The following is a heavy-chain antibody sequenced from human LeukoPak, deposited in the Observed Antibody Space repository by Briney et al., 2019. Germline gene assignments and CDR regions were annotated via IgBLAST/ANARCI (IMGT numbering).Heavy chain of an antibody. V-gene: IGHV4-39*01. J-gene: IGHJ4*02. D-gene: IGHD6-6*01. CDR2: IYYSGST. CDR3: ARRVARSPSGFEH. Sequence: SETLSLTCTVSGGSISSSNYYWGWIRQPPGKGLEWIGTIYYSGSTYYNPSLKSRVTVSVDTSKNQFSLKLSSVTAADTAVYYCARRVARSPSGFEHWGQGTLVTVSS. CDR1: GGSISSSNYY.